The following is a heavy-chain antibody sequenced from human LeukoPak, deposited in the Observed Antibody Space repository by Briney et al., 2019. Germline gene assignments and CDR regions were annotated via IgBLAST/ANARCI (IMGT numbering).Heavy chain of an antibody. J-gene: IGHJ6*03. V-gene: IGHV4-4*09. CDR1: GGSISSYY. D-gene: IGHD3-22*01. Sequence: SEALSLTCTVSGGSISSYYWSWIRQPPGKGLEWIGYIYASGSTRYNPSLNSRLTISVDTSKNQFSLKLTSVTAADTAVYYCARCHVSRAYYSRHYFYYMDVWGKGTTVTVSS. CDR2: IYASGST. CDR3: ARCHVSRAYYSRHYFYYMDV.